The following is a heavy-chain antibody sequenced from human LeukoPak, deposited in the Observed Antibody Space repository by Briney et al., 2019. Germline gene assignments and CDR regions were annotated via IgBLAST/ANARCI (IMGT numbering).Heavy chain of an antibody. CDR3: ARALVRATMVWYFDL. CDR2: ISHSGST. CDR1: GGSFSGYY. V-gene: IGHV4-34*01. J-gene: IGHJ2*01. Sequence: SETLSLTCAVSGGSFSGYYWSWIRQPPGKGLEWIGEISHSGSTNYSPSLKSRVTISVGTSKNQFSLNLSSVTAADTAVYYCARALVRATMVWYFDLWGRGTLVTVSS. D-gene: IGHD5-12*01.